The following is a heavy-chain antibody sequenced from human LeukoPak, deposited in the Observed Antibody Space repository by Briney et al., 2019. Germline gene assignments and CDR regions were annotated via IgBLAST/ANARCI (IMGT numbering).Heavy chain of an antibody. V-gene: IGHV4-30-2*01. D-gene: IGHD6-19*01. CDR2: IYHSGST. Sequence: SQTLSLTCTVSGGSISSGGYYWSWSRQPPGKGLEWSGYIYHSGSTYYHPSLNSRVTISVDRSKNQFSLKLSSVTAADTAVYYCARRSGWYELWGQGTLVTVSS. J-gene: IGHJ5*02. CDR3: ARRSGWYEL. CDR1: GGSISSGGYY.